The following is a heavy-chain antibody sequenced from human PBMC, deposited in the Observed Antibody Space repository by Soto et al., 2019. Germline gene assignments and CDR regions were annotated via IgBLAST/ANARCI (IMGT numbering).Heavy chain of an antibody. CDR3: ARHSKKPGDFDYYYGMDV. J-gene: IGHJ6*02. D-gene: IGHD7-27*01. CDR1: GGSMSPYY. CDR2: IYYRGNT. Sequence: PSETLSLTCNVSGGSMSPYYWGWIRQPPGKGLEWIGNIYYRGNTNYNPSLESRITISIDPSKNQFSLKLTSVTAADTAVYYCARHSKKPGDFDYYYGMDVWGQGTTVTVSS. V-gene: IGHV4-59*08.